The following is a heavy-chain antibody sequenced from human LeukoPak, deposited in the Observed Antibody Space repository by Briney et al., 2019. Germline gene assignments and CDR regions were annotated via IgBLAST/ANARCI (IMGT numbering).Heavy chain of an antibody. CDR3: AKVGSGYYPPYYYYYMDV. D-gene: IGHD3-3*01. CDR1: GFTFSSYA. Sequence: PGGSLRLSCAVSGFTFSSYAMTWVRQAPGKGLEWVSTLSGSGGSTYYADSVKGRYTISRDNSKNTLYLQMNSLRAEDTAVYYCAKVGSGYYPPYYYYYMDVWGKGTTVTVSS. CDR2: LSGSGGST. J-gene: IGHJ6*03. V-gene: IGHV3-23*01.